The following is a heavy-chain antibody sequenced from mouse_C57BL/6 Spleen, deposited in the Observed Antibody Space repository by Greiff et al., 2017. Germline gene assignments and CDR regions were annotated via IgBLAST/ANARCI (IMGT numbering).Heavy chain of an antibody. Sequence: EVHLVESGGGLVKPGGSLKLSCAASGFTFRSYTMSWVRQTPEKRLEWVATISGGGGNTYYPDSVKGRFTISRDNAKNTLYLQMSSLRSEDTALYYCARRGDGYYDYFDYWGQGTTLTVSS. D-gene: IGHD2-3*01. V-gene: IGHV5-9*01. J-gene: IGHJ2*01. CDR2: ISGGGGNT. CDR1: GFTFRSYT. CDR3: ARRGDGYYDYFDY.